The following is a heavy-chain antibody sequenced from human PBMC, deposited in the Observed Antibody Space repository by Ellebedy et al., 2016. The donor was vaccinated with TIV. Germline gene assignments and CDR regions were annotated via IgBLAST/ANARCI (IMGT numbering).Heavy chain of an antibody. CDR3: ARAFPYSSGWAFDY. V-gene: IGHV4-39*07. D-gene: IGHD6-19*01. J-gene: IGHJ4*02. CDR2: FYYGGST. CDR1: GGSISSSSSY. Sequence: MPSETLSLTCTVSGGSISSSSSYWVWIRQPPGKGLAFIGNFYYGGSTNYNPSLKSRVSISVDTSSNQFSLKLYSVTAADTAVYYCARAFPYSSGWAFDYWGQGTLITVSS.